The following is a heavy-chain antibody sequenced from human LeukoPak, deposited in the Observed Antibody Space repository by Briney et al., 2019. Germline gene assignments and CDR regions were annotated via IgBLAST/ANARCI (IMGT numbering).Heavy chain of an antibody. CDR3: ARAGVYNNNRYWFDS. D-gene: IGHD1-14*01. Sequence: GGSLRLSCAASGFTFSSYWMSWVRQAPGKGLEWVANIRQDGGDRNYVDSVKGRLTISRDNVKNLMFPQMNSLRVEDTAVYYCARAGVYNNNRYWFDSWGQGTLVTVSS. CDR1: GFTFSSYW. J-gene: IGHJ5*01. CDR2: IRQDGGDR. V-gene: IGHV3-7*03.